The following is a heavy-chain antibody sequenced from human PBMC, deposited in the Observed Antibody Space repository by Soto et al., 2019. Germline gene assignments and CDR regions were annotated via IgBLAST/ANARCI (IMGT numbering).Heavy chain of an antibody. CDR2: ISAYNGNT. CDR1: GYTFTSYG. J-gene: IGHJ3*02. D-gene: IGHD2-21*02. CDR3: ARDQHIVVVTAARGAFDI. V-gene: IGHV1-18*01. Sequence: QVQLVQSGAEVKKPGASVKVSCKASGYTFTSYGISWVRQAPGQGLEWMGWISAYNGNTNYAQKLQGRVTMTTDTSTSTAYMEVRSLRSDDTAVYYCARDQHIVVVTAARGAFDIWGQGTMVTVSS.